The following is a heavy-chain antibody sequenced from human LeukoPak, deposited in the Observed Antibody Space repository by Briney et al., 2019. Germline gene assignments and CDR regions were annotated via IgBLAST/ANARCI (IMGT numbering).Heavy chain of an antibody. D-gene: IGHD3-10*01. Sequence: GGSLRLSCAASGFTFSSYSMNWVRQAPGKGLEWVSSISSSSSYIYYADSVKGRFTISRDNAKNSLYLQMNSLRAEDTAVYYCARVGGNYYGSGSFSYWGHGTVVIVSS. CDR2: ISSSSSYI. CDR3: ARVGGNYYGSGSFSY. CDR1: GFTFSSYS. J-gene: IGHJ4*01. V-gene: IGHV3-21*01.